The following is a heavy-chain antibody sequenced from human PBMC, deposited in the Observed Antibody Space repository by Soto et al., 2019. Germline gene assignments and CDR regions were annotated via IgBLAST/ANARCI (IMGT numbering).Heavy chain of an antibody. CDR2: IKSKPDGGTT. CDR1: GFTFSNAW. D-gene: IGHD3-16*01. J-gene: IGHJ4*02. Sequence: EVQLVESGGGLVKPGGSLRLSCVASGFTFSNAWMSWVRQAPGKGLEWVGRIKSKPDGGTTDYTAPVKGRFTISRDDSKNTLFLQMHSLKTEDTAVYYCSTDEITLRCWGQGTLVTVSS. V-gene: IGHV3-15*01. CDR3: STDEITLRC.